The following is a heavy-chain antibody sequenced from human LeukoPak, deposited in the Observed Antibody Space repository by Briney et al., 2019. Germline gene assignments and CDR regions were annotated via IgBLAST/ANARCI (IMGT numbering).Heavy chain of an antibody. Sequence: SETLSLTCAVSGYSISSGYYWGWIRQPPGKGLEWIGSIYHSGSTYYNPSLKSRVTISVDTSKNQFSLKLSSVTAADTAVHYCASSDCSGGSCYFDYWGQGTLVTVSS. J-gene: IGHJ4*02. CDR1: GYSISSGYY. D-gene: IGHD2-15*01. CDR2: IYHSGST. V-gene: IGHV4-38-2*01. CDR3: ASSDCSGGSCYFDY.